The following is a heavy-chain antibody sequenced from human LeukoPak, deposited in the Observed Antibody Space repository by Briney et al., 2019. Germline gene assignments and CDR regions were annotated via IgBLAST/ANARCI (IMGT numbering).Heavy chain of an antibody. V-gene: IGHV3-30*18. CDR3: AKNREDYYDSSGFDY. J-gene: IGHJ4*02. D-gene: IGHD3-22*01. CDR1: GFTFSSYA. Sequence: PGRSLRLSCAASGFTFSSYAMHWVRQAPGKGLEWVAVISYDGRNKYYADSVKGRFTISRDNSKNTLYLQMNSLRGEDTAVFHCAKNREDYYDSSGFDYWGQGTLVTVSS. CDR2: ISYDGRNK.